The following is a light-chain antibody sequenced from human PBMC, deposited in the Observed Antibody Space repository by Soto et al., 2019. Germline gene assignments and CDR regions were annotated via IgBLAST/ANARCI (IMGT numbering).Light chain of an antibody. CDR2: GAS. J-gene: IGKJ4*01. Sequence: EIVLTQSPGTLSLSPGERATLSCRASQSVSSSYLAWYQQKPGQAPRLLIYGASSRATGIPDRFSGSGSGTDFTLTISRLEPEDFAVYYCQRYGSPLLTFGGGTKVDIK. CDR3: QRYGSPLLT. V-gene: IGKV3-20*01. CDR1: QSVSSSY.